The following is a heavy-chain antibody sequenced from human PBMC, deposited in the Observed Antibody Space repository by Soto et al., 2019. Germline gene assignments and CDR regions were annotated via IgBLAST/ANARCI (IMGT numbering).Heavy chain of an antibody. V-gene: IGHV4-30-4*01. J-gene: IGHJ5*01. CDR2: IYKSTTT. CDR3: ARGRYCLTGRCFPNWFDS. Sequence: TLSLTCSVSGDSISTVDYFWAWIRQPPGQALEYIGYIYKSTTTYYNPSFESRVAISLDTSKSQFSLNVTSVTAADTAVYFCARGRYCLTGRCFPNWFDSWGQGTLVTVSS. CDR1: GDSISTVDYF. D-gene: IGHD2-15*01.